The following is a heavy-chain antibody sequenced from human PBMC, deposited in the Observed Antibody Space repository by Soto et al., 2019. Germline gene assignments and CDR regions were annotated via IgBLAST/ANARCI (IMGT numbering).Heavy chain of an antibody. CDR1: GGTFSSYA. D-gene: IGHD3-9*01. CDR3: AREGYYDIDGTYTLYYFDY. V-gene: IGHV1-69*12. CDR2: IIPIFGTA. J-gene: IGHJ4*02. Sequence: QVQLVQSGAEVKKPGSSVKVSCKASGGTFSSYAISWVRQAPGQGLEWMGGIIPIFGTANYAQKFQGRVTITADESTSTAYMELSSLRSEDTAVYYCAREGYYDIDGTYTLYYFDYWGQGTLVTVSS.